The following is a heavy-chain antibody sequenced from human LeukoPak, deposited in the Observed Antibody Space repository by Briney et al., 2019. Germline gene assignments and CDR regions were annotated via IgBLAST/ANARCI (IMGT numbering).Heavy chain of an antibody. CDR3: ASRVTTVNPFDY. CDR1: GYTFTSYY. D-gene: IGHD4-17*01. J-gene: IGHJ4*02. Sequence: ASVKVSCKASGYTFTSYYMHWVRQAPGQGLEWMGIINPSGGSTSYAQKFQGRATMTRDTSTSTVYMELSSLRSEDTAVYYCASRVTTVNPFDYWGQGTLVTVSS. V-gene: IGHV1-46*01. CDR2: INPSGGST.